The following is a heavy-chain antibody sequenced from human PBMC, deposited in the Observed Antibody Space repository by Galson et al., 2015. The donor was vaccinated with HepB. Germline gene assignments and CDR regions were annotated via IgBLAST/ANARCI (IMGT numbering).Heavy chain of an antibody. V-gene: IGHV1-58*02. CDR2: IVVGSGNT. Sequence: SVKVSCKASGFTFTSSAMQWVRQARGQRLEWIGWIVVGSGNTNYAQKFQERVTITRDMSTSTAYMELSSLRSEDTAVYYCAAGAAPESDGYNRWGQGTLVTLSS. CDR1: GFTFTSSA. J-gene: IGHJ4*02. D-gene: IGHD5-24*01. CDR3: AAGAAPESDGYNR.